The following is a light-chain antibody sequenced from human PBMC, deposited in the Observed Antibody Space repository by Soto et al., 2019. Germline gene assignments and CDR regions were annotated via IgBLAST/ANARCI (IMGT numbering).Light chain of an antibody. CDR2: DAS. V-gene: IGKV1-5*01. CDR1: QTISNW. J-gene: IGKJ1*01. Sequence: DVRMTQYPYTLSASVGDRVTITCRASQTISNWLACYQVTPGKAPKLLMHDASSLESGVPSRFSGSASGTEFTLTISSLQPDDFATYFCQQYSTYSWTFGQGTKV. CDR3: QQYSTYSWT.